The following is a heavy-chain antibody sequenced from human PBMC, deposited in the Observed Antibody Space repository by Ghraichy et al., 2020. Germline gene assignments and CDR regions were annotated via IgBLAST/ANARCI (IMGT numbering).Heavy chain of an antibody. V-gene: IGHV4-34*01. CDR2: VNHAGNT. J-gene: IGHJ5*01. Sequence: SQTLSLTCAVYGASLSGYYWSWVRQSPQTGLEWIGQVNHAGNTNYNPSLGGRVTISVDMSTNQISLTLASVTAADAAVYYCARHSIYGDQLDSWGQGTRVSVSA. CDR3: ARHSIYGDQLDS. D-gene: IGHD4-17*01. CDR1: GASLSGYY.